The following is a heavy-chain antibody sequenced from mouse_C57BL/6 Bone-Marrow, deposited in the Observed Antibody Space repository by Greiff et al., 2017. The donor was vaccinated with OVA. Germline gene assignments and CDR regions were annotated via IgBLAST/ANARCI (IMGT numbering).Heavy chain of an antibody. Sequence: EVKLIESGPGLVKPSQSLSLTCSVTGYSITSGYYWNWIRQFPGNKLEWMGDISYDGSNNYNPSLKNRISITRDTSKNQFFLKLNSVTTEDTATYYCANYYGSSYFAHFDYWGQGTTLTVSS. V-gene: IGHV3-6*01. D-gene: IGHD1-1*01. J-gene: IGHJ2*01. CDR3: ANYYGSSYFAHFDY. CDR2: ISYDGSN. CDR1: GYSITSGYY.